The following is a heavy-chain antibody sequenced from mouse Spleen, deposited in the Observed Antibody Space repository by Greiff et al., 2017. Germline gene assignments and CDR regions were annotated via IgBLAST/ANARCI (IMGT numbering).Heavy chain of an antibody. V-gene: IGHV1-19*01. CDR2: INPYNGGT. D-gene: IGHD1-1*01. CDR1: GYTFTDYY. Sequence: VQLQQSGPVLVKPGASVKMSCKASGYTFTDYYMNWVKQSHGKSLEWIGVINPYNGGTSYNQKFKGKATLTVDKSSSTAYMELNSLTSEDSAVYYCARRNYYGSSGGYWGQGTTLTVSS. J-gene: IGHJ2*01. CDR3: ARRNYYGSSGGY.